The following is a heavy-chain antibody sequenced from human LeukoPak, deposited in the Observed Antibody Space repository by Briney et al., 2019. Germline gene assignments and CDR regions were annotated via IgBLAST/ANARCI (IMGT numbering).Heavy chain of an antibody. CDR1: GFTFSNYA. V-gene: IGHV3-23*01. CDR3: AKDILITMVRGVIPHDAFDI. CDR2: ISGSGGST. Sequence: GGSLRLSCAAPGFTFSNYAMNWVRQAPGKGLEWVSAISGSGGSTYYADSVKGRFTISRDNSKNTLYLQMNSLRAEDTAVYYCAKDILITMVRGVIPHDAFDIWGQGTMVTVSS. J-gene: IGHJ3*02. D-gene: IGHD3-10*01.